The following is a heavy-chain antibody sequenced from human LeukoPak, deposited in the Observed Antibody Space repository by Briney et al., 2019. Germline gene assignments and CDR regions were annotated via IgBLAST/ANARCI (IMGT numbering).Heavy chain of an antibody. J-gene: IGHJ4*02. V-gene: IGHV3-30*18. Sequence: GGSLRLSCAASGFTFSSYGMHWVRQAPGQGLEWVAVISNDGSNKYYADSVKGRFTISRDNSKNTLYLQMNSLRAEATAVYYCAKDPGGSSHGGFDYWGQGTLVTVSS. D-gene: IGHD1-26*01. CDR2: ISNDGSNK. CDR3: AKDPGGSSHGGFDY. CDR1: GFTFSSYG.